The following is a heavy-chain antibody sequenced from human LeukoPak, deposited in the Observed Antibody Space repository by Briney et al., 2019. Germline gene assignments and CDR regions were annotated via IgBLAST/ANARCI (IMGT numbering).Heavy chain of an antibody. D-gene: IGHD3-22*01. CDR1: GGSMSSYY. V-gene: IGHV4-59*01. Sequence: PSETLSLTCTVSGGSMSSYYWSWIRQPPGKGLEWIGYFSSSGNTNYNPSLKSRVTISRDTSKNQFFLKLSSVTAADTAVYFCARYDSSGRTFDFWGQGTLVTVSS. CDR2: FSSSGNT. CDR3: ARYDSSGRTFDF. J-gene: IGHJ4*02.